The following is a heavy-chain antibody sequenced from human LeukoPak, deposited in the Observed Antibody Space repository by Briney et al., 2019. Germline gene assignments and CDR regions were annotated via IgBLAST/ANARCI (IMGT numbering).Heavy chain of an antibody. D-gene: IGHD3-22*01. Sequence: SETLSLTCTVSGGSISSYYWSWIRQPPGKGLEWIGYIYYSGSTNYNPSLKSRVTISVDTSKNQFSLKLSSVTAADTAVYYCARTYDRSGYYLGAFDIWGQGTMVTVSS. CDR2: IYYSGST. CDR3: ARTYDRSGYYLGAFDI. V-gene: IGHV4-59*01. CDR1: GGSISSYY. J-gene: IGHJ3*02.